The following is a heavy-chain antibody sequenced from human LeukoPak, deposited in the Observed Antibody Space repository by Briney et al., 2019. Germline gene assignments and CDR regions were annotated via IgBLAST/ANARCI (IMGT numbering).Heavy chain of an antibody. V-gene: IGHV3-48*03. CDR2: ISSSGSTI. CDR1: GFTFSSYE. CDR3: ARSGGNSWRDFDY. D-gene: IGHD4-23*01. Sequence: GGSLRLSCAASGFTFSSYEMNWVRQAPGKGLEWVSYISSSGSTIYYADSVKGRFTISRDNAKNSLYLQMNSLRAEDTAVYYCARSGGNSWRDFDYWGQGTLVTVSS. J-gene: IGHJ4*02.